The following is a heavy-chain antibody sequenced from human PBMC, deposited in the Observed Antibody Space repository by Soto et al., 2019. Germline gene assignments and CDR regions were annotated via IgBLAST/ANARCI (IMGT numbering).Heavy chain of an antibody. CDR3: ARGASSWITLRYYGLDV. J-gene: IGHJ6*02. Sequence: QVHLVQSGAQVKKPGASVRVSCEASGYTLTDYGISWVRQATGQGLEWMGWISAYNGDTNSTQKFQGRVTMTTAPSTNTAYMELKRLRSAATAVYYCARGASSWITLRYYGLDVWGQGTTVTVSS. CDR1: GYTLTDYG. D-gene: IGHD6-13*01. V-gene: IGHV1-18*04. CDR2: ISAYNGDT.